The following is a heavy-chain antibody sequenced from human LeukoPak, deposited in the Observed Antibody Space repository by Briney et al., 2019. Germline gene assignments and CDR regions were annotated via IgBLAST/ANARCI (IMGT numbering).Heavy chain of an antibody. Sequence: GGSLRLSCAASEFTFSNNWMSWVRQAPGKGPEWVASIKEDGSIKYYVDSVKGRFTISRDNAKNSLYLQMSSLRAEDTAVYYCARVGYYYYYYMDVWGKGTTVTVSS. J-gene: IGHJ6*03. CDR3: ARVGYYYYYYMDV. CDR1: EFTFSNNW. CDR2: IKEDGSIK. V-gene: IGHV3-7*01.